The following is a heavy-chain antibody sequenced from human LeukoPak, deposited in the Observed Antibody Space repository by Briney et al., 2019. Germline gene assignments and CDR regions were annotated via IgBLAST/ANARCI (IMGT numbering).Heavy chain of an antibody. V-gene: IGHV3-53*01. CDR1: GFTVNSNY. CDR3: AKLLRGITMVRGGGDYDY. J-gene: IGHJ4*02. Sequence: GGSLRLSCAASGFTVNSNYVSWVRQAPAKGLEWVSVIYSGGTTYYADSVKGRFTISRDNSKNTLYLQMNSLRAEDTAVYYCAKLLRGITMVRGGGDYDYWGQGTLVTVSS. CDR2: IYSGGTT. D-gene: IGHD3-10*01.